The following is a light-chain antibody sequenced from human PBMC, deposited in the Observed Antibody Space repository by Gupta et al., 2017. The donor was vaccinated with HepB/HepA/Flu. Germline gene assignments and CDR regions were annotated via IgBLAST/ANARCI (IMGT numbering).Light chain of an antibody. CDR3: QDWDNRVGV. V-gene: IGLV3-1*01. J-gene: IGLJ2*01. CDR2: QDV. Sequence: SYELSQPPSVSVSPGQTATIICSGNDLGNKYASWYQQKPGQSPVLLIYQDVKRPSTVPERFSGSNSGDTATLTISGTQPVDEADYYCQDWDNRVGVFGGGTKLTVL. CDR1: DLGNKY.